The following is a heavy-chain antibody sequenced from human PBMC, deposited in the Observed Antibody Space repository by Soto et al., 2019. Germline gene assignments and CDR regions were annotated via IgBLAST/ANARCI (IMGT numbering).Heavy chain of an antibody. CDR3: TTCRYDFWSGYYRSGYYFDY. CDR2: IKSKTDGGTT. Sequence: VQLVESGGGLVKPGGSLRLSCAASGFTFSNAWMSWVRQAPGKGLEWVGRIKSKTDGGTTDYAAPVKGRFTISRDDSKNTLYLQMNSLKTEDTAVYYCTTCRYDFWSGYYRSGYYFDYWGQGTLVTVSS. J-gene: IGHJ4*02. D-gene: IGHD3-3*01. V-gene: IGHV3-15*01. CDR1: GFTFSNAW.